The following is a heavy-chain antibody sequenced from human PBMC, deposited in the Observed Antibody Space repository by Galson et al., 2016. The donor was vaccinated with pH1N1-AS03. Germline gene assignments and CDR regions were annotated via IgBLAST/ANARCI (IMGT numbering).Heavy chain of an antibody. Sequence: QSGAEVKKPGESLKISCKGSGYYFSSYWVGWVRQKPGKGLEYMGIIYPGDSDTRYSPSFQAHVTISADKSINTAYLQWSSLTVSDTAMYYCASRSYSSSWMGAFDIWGLGTMVTVSS. J-gene: IGHJ3*02. CDR1: GYYFSSYW. CDR2: IYPGDSDT. CDR3: ASRSYSSSWMGAFDI. D-gene: IGHD6-13*01. V-gene: IGHV5-51*03.